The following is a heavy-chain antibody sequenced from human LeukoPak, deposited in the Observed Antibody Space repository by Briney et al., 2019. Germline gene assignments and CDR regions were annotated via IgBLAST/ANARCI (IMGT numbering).Heavy chain of an antibody. CDR3: ARGVGYCSSTSCKRDY. D-gene: IGHD2-2*01. Sequence: KPSETLSLTCAVYGGSFSGYYWSWIRQPPGKGLDWIGEINHSGSTNYNPSLKSRVTISVDTSKNQFSLKLSSVTAADTAVYYCARGVGYCSSTSCKRDYWGQGTLVTVSS. V-gene: IGHV4-34*01. CDR1: GGSFSGYY. CDR2: INHSGST. J-gene: IGHJ4*02.